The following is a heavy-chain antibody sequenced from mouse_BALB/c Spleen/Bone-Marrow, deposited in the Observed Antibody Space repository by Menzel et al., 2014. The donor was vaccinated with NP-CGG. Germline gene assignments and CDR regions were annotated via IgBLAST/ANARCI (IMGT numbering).Heavy chain of an antibody. CDR3: ARPYRYGYYATDY. J-gene: IGHJ4*01. D-gene: IGHD2-14*01. CDR1: GYTFTSYW. CDR2: INPSTGYT. Sequence: VQLQQSGAELAEPGASVKMSCKASGYTFTSYWMHWVKQRPGQGLEWIGYINPSTGYTEYNQKFKDKATLTADKSSSTAYMQLSSLTSEDSAVYYCARPYRYGYYATDYWGQGTSVTVSS. V-gene: IGHV1-7*01.